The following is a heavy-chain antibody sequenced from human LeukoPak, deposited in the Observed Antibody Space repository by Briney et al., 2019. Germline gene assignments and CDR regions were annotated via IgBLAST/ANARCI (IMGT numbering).Heavy chain of an antibody. CDR3: AREDGSGSYPGYYYGMDV. Sequence: GGSLRLSCAASEFTVSSNYMHWVRQAPGKGLEWVSLIYIGGSTFYADSVKGRFTISRDNSKNTLYLQMNSLRAEDTAVYYCAREDGSGSYPGYYYGMDVWGQGTTVTVSS. J-gene: IGHJ6*02. CDR2: IYIGGST. CDR1: EFTVSSNY. D-gene: IGHD3-10*01. V-gene: IGHV3-53*01.